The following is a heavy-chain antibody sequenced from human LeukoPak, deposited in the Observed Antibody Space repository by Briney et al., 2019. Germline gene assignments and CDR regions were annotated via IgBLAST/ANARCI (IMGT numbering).Heavy chain of an antibody. CDR2: IKEDGSEI. D-gene: IGHD4-23*01. CDR1: AFTFSNYW. CDR3: ARDLGYSTFAY. J-gene: IGHJ4*02. V-gene: IGHV3-7*01. Sequence: PGGSLRLSCAASAFTFSNYWMSCVRQAPGKGLEWVANIKEDGSEINYVDSVKGRFTLSRDNAKNSLYLQMNSLRVDDTAVYYCARDLGYSTFAYWGQGTLVTVSS.